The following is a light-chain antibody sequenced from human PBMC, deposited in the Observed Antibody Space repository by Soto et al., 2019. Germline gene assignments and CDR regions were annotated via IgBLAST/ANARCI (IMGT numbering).Light chain of an antibody. CDR3: YSCSRNSDTRYV. Sequence: QSALTQPASVSGSPGQSITISCTGTSSDIGASNYVSWYQQHPGQAPKLMISDVSNRPSGISDRFSGPKSGNTASLTISGLQAEDEADYYCYSCSRNSDTRYVFGTGTKLTVL. V-gene: IGLV2-14*03. CDR1: SSDIGASNY. J-gene: IGLJ1*01. CDR2: DVS.